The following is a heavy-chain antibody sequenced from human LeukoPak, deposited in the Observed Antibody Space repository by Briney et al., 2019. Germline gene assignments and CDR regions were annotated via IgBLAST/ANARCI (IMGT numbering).Heavy chain of an antibody. V-gene: IGHV3-48*03. CDR2: ISSSGSDI. Sequence: GGSLRLSCSASGFTFSTFEMNWVRQAPGKGLEWVSYISSSGSDIYYADSVKGRFTISRDNAKNSLYLQMNSLRAEDTAVYYCVREGCPGGSCFDYWGQGTLVTVSS. CDR1: GFTFSTFE. J-gene: IGHJ4*02. CDR3: VREGCPGGSCFDY. D-gene: IGHD2-8*02.